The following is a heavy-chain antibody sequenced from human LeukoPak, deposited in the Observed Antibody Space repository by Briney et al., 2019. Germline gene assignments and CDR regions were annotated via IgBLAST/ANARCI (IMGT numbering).Heavy chain of an antibody. V-gene: IGHV4-34*01. Sequence: SETLSLTCAVYGGSFSGYYWSWIRQPPGKGLERIGEINHSGSTNYNPSLKSRVTISVDTSKNQFSLKLSSVTAADTAVYYCASAPRYYYYYMDVWGKGTTVTVSS. CDR1: GGSFSGYY. J-gene: IGHJ6*03. CDR2: INHSGST. CDR3: ASAPRYYYYYMDV.